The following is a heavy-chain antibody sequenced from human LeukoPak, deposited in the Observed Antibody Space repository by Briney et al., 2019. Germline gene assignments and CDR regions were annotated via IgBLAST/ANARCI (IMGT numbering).Heavy chain of an antibody. D-gene: IGHD3-9*01. Sequence: PGGSLRLSCAASGFTFDDYAMHWVRQAPGKGLEWVSGISWNSGSIGYADSVKGRFTISRDNAKNSLYLQMNSLRAEDTALYYCAKDMDYGILTGLFDYWGQGTLVTVSS. J-gene: IGHJ4*02. CDR2: ISWNSGSI. V-gene: IGHV3-9*01. CDR1: GFTFDDYA. CDR3: AKDMDYGILTGLFDY.